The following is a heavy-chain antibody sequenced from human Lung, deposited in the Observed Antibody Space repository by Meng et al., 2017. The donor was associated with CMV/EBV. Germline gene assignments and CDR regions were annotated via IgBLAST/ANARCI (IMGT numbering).Heavy chain of an antibody. V-gene: IGHV2-5*01. D-gene: IGHD1-26*01. J-gene: IGHJ4*02. CDR3: AHRSPGTYYRY. Sequence: PHLFNPTHTPTLTFTVAGFSLNASGVGVGWIRQPQGKALEWLALIFWNDDKRFSPSLKSRLTITRDTSKTQVVLTMTDMDPVDTATYYCAHRSPGTYYRYWGQGTLVTVSS. CDR1: GFSLNASGVG. CDR2: IFWNDDK.